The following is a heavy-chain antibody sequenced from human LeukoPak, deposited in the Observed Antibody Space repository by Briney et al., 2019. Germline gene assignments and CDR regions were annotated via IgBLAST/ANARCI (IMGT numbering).Heavy chain of an antibody. D-gene: IGHD5-18*01. CDR2: ISGSGGST. J-gene: IGHJ4*02. Sequence: GGSLRLSCVASGFSFGTYAMSWVRQAPGKGLEWVSAISGSGGSTYYADSVKGRFTISRDNSKNTLYLQMNSLRAEDTAVYYCAKDTRGYSYGYYFDYWGQGTLVTVSS. CDR1: GFSFGTYA. V-gene: IGHV3-23*01. CDR3: AKDTRGYSYGYYFDY.